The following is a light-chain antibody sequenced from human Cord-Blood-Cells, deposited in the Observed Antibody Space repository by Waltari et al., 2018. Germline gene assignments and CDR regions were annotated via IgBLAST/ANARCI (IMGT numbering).Light chain of an antibody. J-gene: IGKJ1*01. Sequence: DIVMTQSQLSLPVTPGEPASISCRSSQSLLHSNGYNYLDWYLQKPGQSPQLLIYLGSNRASWVPDRFSGSGSGTDFTLKISRVEAEDVGVYYCMQALQTPRTFGQGTKVEIK. CDR3: MQALQTPRT. CDR2: LGS. CDR1: QSLLHSNGYNY. V-gene: IGKV2-28*01.